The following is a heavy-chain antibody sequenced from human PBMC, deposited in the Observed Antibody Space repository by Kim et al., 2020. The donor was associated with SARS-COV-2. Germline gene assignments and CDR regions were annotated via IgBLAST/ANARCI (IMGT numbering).Heavy chain of an antibody. CDR1: GYTFTNNA. CDR3: AGVIWGTYRYTDY. CDR2: INTDTGNP. D-gene: IGHD3-16*02. V-gene: IGHV7-4-1*02. J-gene: IGHJ4*02. Sequence: ASVKVSCKASGYTFTNNAISWVRQAPGQGLEWTGWINTDTGNPTYAQAFTRRFVFSVDTSVTTAYLQISSLEAEDTALYYCAGVIWGTYRYTDYWGQGTLVTVSS.